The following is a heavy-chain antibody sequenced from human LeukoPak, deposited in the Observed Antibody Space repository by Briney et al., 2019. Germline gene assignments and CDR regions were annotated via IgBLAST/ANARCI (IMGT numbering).Heavy chain of an antibody. CDR2: VIPIFGTA. J-gene: IGHJ5*02. Sequence: SVKVSCKASGGTFSSYAISWVRQAPGRGLEWMGRVIPIFGTANYAQKFQGRVTITTDESTSTAYMELSSLRSEDMAVYYCASSTSCYGCWFDPWGQGTLVTVSS. D-gene: IGHD2-2*01. V-gene: IGHV1-69*05. CDR3: ASSTSCYGCWFDP. CDR1: GGTFSSYA.